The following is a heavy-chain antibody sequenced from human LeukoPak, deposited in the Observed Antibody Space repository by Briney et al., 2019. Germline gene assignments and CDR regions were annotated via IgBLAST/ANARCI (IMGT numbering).Heavy chain of an antibody. CDR1: GFTFSSYA. D-gene: IGHD3-22*01. J-gene: IGHJ6*02. CDR3: AKVGYDSSGHGYYYYGMDV. Sequence: GGSLRLSCAASGFTFSSYAMSWVRQAPGEGLEWVSAISGSGGSTYYADSVKGRFTISRDNSKNTLYLQMNSLRAEDTAVYYCAKVGYDSSGHGYYYYGMDVWGQGTTVTVSS. V-gene: IGHV3-23*01. CDR2: ISGSGGST.